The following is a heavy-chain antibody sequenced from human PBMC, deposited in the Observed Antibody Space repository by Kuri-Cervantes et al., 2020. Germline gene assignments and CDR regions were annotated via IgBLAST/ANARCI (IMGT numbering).Heavy chain of an antibody. CDR3: ARHPNNWDDHDPFDI. J-gene: IGHJ3*02. CDR1: GGSISSSSYY. V-gene: IGHV4-39*01. CDR2: IYYSGST. Sequence: SETLSLTCTVFGGSISSSSYYWGWIRQPPGKGLEWIGSIYYSGSTYYNPSLKSRVTMSADTSKNQFSLKLSSVTAADTALYYCARHPNNWDDHDPFDIWGQGTMVTVSS. D-gene: IGHD1-20*01.